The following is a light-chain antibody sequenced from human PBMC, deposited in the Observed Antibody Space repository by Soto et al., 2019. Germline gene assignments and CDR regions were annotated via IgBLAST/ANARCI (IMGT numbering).Light chain of an antibody. CDR1: QGVSRK. Sequence: MTQSPSTLSGSVGDRVTITCRASQGVSRKLAWYQHKPGQAPRLLISGASTGATGIPARFSGSGSGTEFTLTISSLQSEDFATYYCQQYNSYSVTFGQGTKVDI. J-gene: IGKJ1*01. V-gene: IGKV3-15*01. CDR2: GAS. CDR3: QQYNSYSVT.